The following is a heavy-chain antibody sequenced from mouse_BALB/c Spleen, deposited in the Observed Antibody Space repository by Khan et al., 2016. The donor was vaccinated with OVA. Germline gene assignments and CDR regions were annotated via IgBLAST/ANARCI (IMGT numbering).Heavy chain of an antibody. Sequence: QVQLKESGPGLVAPSQSLSITCTASGFSLTGYGVNWVRQPPGKGLEWLGMIWGDGTTDYNSAHKSRLSISKDNSKSQVFLKMNSLQTDDTARYXCARAYYGNYSEAMDYWGQGTTVTVSS. CDR1: GFSLTGYG. D-gene: IGHD2-10*01. V-gene: IGHV2-6-7*01. CDR3: ARAYYGNYSEAMDY. CDR2: IWGDGTT. J-gene: IGHJ4*01.